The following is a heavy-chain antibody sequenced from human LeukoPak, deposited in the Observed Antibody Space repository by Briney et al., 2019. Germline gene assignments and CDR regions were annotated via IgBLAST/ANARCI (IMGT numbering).Heavy chain of an antibody. CDR2: ISSSSSYI. J-gene: IGHJ4*02. V-gene: IGHV3-21*01. Sequence: GGSLRLSCAASGFTYSSYSMNWVRQAPGKGLEWVSSISSSSSYIYYADSVKGRFTISRDNAKNSLYLQMNSLRAEDTAVYYCARDLYPDGYNEDYWGQGTLVTVSS. CDR3: ARDLYPDGYNEDY. D-gene: IGHD5-24*01. CDR1: GFTYSSYS.